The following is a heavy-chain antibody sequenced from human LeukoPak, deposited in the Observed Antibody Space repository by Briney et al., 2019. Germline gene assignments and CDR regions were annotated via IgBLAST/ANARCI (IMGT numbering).Heavy chain of an antibody. Sequence: SETLSLTCAVSGGSFSGYYWSWIRQPPGKGLEWIGEINHSGSTNYNPSLKSRVTISVDTSKNQFSLKLSSVTAADTAVYYCARDSGRDAMIVVVPDYWGQGTLVTVSS. CDR2: INHSGST. V-gene: IGHV4-34*01. D-gene: IGHD3-22*01. CDR3: ARDSGRDAMIVVVPDY. CDR1: GGSFSGYY. J-gene: IGHJ4*02.